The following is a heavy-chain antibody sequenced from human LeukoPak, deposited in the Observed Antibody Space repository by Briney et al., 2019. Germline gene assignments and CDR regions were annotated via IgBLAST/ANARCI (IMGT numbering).Heavy chain of an antibody. Sequence: SETLSLTCTVSGGSISSYYWSWIRQPPGKGLEWIGCIYTSGSTNYNPSLKSRVTISVDTSKNQFSLKLSSVTAADTAVYYCARDLVTVTKGFDIWGQGTMVSVSA. D-gene: IGHD4-17*01. J-gene: IGHJ3*02. CDR1: GGSISSYY. CDR3: ARDLVTVTKGFDI. CDR2: IYTSGST. V-gene: IGHV4-59*01.